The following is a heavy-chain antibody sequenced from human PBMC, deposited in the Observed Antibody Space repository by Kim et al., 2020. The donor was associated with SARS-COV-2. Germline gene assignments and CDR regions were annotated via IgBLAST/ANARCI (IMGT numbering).Heavy chain of an antibody. V-gene: IGHV3-66*01. CDR3: ARAPTAKYGDYYLHYYGMDV. Sequence: GGSLRLSCAASGFTVSANYMTWVRQAPGKGLECVSVISIGGSTYYADSVRGRFTISSDNSKNTLELEMNSLSAEDTAVYFCARAPTAKYGDYYLHYYGMDVWGQGTTVTVSS. CDR1: GFTVSANY. J-gene: IGHJ6*02. D-gene: IGHD4-17*01. CDR2: ISIGGST.